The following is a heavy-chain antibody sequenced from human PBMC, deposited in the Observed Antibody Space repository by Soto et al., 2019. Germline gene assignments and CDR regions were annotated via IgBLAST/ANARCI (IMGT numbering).Heavy chain of an antibody. CDR2: IYYSGNT. V-gene: IGHV4-31*03. CDR3: AKDGDGYENPTSSFDY. Sequence: SSETLSLTCTVSGGSLSSGAYYWSWIRQHPGKGLEWIGYIYYSGNTYYNPSLKSRVTISVDTSKNTLYLQMNSLRAEDTAVYYCAKDGDGYENPTSSFDYWGQGTLVTVSS. D-gene: IGHD2-21*01. J-gene: IGHJ4*02. CDR1: GGSLSSGAYY.